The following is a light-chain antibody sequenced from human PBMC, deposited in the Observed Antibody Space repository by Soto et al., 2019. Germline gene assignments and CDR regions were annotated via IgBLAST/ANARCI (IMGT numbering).Light chain of an antibody. V-gene: IGKV1-39*01. Sequence: DIQMTQSPSSLPASVGDRVTITCRTSQNISYYLNWFQQRPGKAPQLLIFGASNLHIGVPSRFSGSGSGTDFALTISSLQPEDFATYHCQQSYTTPWTFGQGTKV. J-gene: IGKJ1*01. CDR2: GAS. CDR1: QNISYY. CDR3: QQSYTTPWT.